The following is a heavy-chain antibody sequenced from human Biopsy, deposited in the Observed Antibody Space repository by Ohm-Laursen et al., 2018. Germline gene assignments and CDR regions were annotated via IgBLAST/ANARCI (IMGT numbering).Heavy chain of an antibody. CDR2: LTWNSGTI. CDR3: TRDTTYYAGTTYYDALDV. D-gene: IGHD2/OR15-2a*01. V-gene: IGHV3-9*01. Sequence: SLRLSCAASGFNFDDYAMHWIRQGPGKGLEWVAGLTWNSGTIAYADSVKGRFTISRDDAKNSLYLQMNSLRAEDTAVYYCTRDTTYYAGTTYYDALDVWGQGTTVTVSS. J-gene: IGHJ3*01. CDR1: GFNFDDYA.